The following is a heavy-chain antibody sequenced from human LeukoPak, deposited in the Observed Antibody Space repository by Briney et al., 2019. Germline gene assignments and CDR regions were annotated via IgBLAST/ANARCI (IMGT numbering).Heavy chain of an antibody. CDR1: GFTFSSYA. D-gene: IGHD4-17*01. Sequence: GGSLRLSCAASGFTFSSYAMSWVRQAPGEGLEWVSSITTSGGSTYYADSVKGRFTISRDNAKNTLYLQMNSLRAEDTAVYYCATLLTVTTWSYYFYGMDVWGQGTAVTVSS. CDR2: ITTSGGST. CDR3: ATLLTVTTWSYYFYGMDV. V-gene: IGHV3-23*01. J-gene: IGHJ6*02.